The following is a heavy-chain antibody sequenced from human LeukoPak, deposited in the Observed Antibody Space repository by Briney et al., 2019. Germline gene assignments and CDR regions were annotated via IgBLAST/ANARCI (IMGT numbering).Heavy chain of an antibody. CDR1: GITFSNYW. D-gene: IGHD3-22*01. Sequence: PGESLRLSCAASGITFSNYWMTWVRQAPGKGLEWVANIKQDGSAINYLDSVKGRFTISRDNAKRSLYLQMSSLRADDTAVYYCSTLPHRDSRGFHDYWGQGTLVTVPS. J-gene: IGHJ4*02. CDR2: IKQDGSAI. V-gene: IGHV3-7*01. CDR3: STLPHRDSRGFHDY.